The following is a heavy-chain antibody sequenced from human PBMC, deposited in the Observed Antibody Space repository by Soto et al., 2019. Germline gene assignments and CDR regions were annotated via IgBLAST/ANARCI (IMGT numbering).Heavy chain of an antibody. J-gene: IGHJ4*02. CDR2: IRSKANSYAT. V-gene: IGHV3-73*01. D-gene: IGHD4-17*01. CDR1: GFTFSGSA. CDR3: TMTTVTTWGY. Sequence: EVQLVESGGGLVQPGGSLKLSCAASGFTFSGSAMHWVRQASGKGLEWVGRIRSKANSYATAYAASVKGRFTISRDDSTNTAYLQMNSLKTEDTAVYYCTMTTVTTWGYWGQGTLVTVSS.